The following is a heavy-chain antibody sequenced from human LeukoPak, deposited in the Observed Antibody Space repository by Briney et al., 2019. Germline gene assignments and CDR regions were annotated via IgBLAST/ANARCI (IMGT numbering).Heavy chain of an antibody. D-gene: IGHD6-13*01. Sequence: DSLSLTCSVTGGSVSSVGFDGRWIRQPPGKGLEWIGYIYYSGSTNYNPSLKSRVTISVDTSKNQFSLKLSSVTAADTAVYYCARRYSSSWFDYWGQGTLVTVSS. CDR1: GGSVSSVGFD. CDR2: IYYSGST. J-gene: IGHJ4*02. V-gene: IGHV4-61*08. CDR3: ARRYSSSWFDY.